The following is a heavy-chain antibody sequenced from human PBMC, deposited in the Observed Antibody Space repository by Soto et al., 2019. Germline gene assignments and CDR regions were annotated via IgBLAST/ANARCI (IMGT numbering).Heavy chain of an antibody. D-gene: IGHD6-19*01. J-gene: IGHJ5*02. CDR1: GYTFPSYG. V-gene: IGHV1-18*01. CDR3: ARDLSIAVAGP. CDR2: ISAYNGNT. Sequence: GASVKVSCKASGYTFPSYGISWGRQAPGQGLEWMGWISAYNGNTNYAQKLQGRVTMTTDTSTSTAYMGLRSLRSDDTAVYYCARDLSIAVAGPWGQGTLVTVSS.